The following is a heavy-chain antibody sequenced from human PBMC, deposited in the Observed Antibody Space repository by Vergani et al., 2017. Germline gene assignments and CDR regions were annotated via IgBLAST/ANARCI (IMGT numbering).Heavy chain of an antibody. D-gene: IGHD3-9*01. V-gene: IGHV4-59*01. CDR3: AGENDIFNGYYSHYFDH. J-gene: IGHJ4*02. Sequence: QVQLPESGPGLVKPSETLSLTCTVSGGSISHYYWSWIRQPPGKGPEWIGYVNNDGSTNYNPSLGSRVSISLDTSKSQFSLKLTSVTAADTAVYYCAGENDIFNGYYSHYFDHWGQGTLVTVSS. CDR2: VNNDGST. CDR1: GGSISHYY.